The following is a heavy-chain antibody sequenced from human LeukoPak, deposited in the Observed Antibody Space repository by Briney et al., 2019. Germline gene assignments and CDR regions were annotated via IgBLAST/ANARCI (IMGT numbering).Heavy chain of an antibody. D-gene: IGHD1-26*01. CDR3: AKVKWELLRSCDY. V-gene: IGHV3-23*01. J-gene: IGHJ4*02. CDR2: ISGSGGST. Sequence: GGSLRLSCAASGFTFSRYSMNWVRQAPGKGLEWVSAISGSGGSTYYADSVKGRFTISRDNSKNTLYLQMNSLRAEDTAVYYCAKVKWELLRSCDYWGQGTLVTVSS. CDR1: GFTFSRYS.